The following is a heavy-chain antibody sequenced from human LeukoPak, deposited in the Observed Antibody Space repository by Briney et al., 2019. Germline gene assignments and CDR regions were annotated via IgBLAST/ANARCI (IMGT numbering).Heavy chain of an antibody. Sequence: GGSLRLSCITSGFTFSNYGFHWVRQAPGKGLEWTAAIWYDGSNQYYPDSVKGRFTISRDNSKNTLYLQMNSLRAEDTAVYYCAREGGDYVAMGAFDIWGQGTMVTVSS. CDR1: GFTFSNYG. D-gene: IGHD4-17*01. J-gene: IGHJ3*02. CDR3: AREGGDYVAMGAFDI. V-gene: IGHV3-33*01. CDR2: IWYDGSNQ.